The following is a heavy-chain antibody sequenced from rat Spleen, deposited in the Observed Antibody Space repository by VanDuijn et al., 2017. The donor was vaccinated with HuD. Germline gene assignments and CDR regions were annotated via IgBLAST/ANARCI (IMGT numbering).Heavy chain of an antibody. V-gene: IGHV5S23*01. D-gene: IGHD1-6*01. CDR2: ISPTGATT. CDR1: GFTFSDYG. Sequence: EVQLVQSGGGLVQPGGSLKLTCAASGFTFSDYGMAWVRQTPEKGLEWVTSISPTGATTTYRDTVKGRFTISRDNANSTLYLQMGSLRSEDTATYYCTTYADYATSPFAYWGRGALVTVSS. CDR3: TTYADYATSPFAY. J-gene: IGHJ3*01.